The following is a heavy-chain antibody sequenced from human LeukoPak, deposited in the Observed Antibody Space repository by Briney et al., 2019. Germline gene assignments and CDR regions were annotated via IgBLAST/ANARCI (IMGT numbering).Heavy chain of an antibody. V-gene: IGHV3-73*01. CDR1: GFTFSGSA. J-gene: IGHJ4*02. CDR2: IRSKANSYAT. CDR3: TRHITAAGY. D-gene: IGHD6-13*01. Sequence: GWSLRLSCAASGFTFSGSAMHWVRQASGKGLEWVGRIRSKANSYATAYAASVKGRFTISRDDSENTAYLQMNSLKTEDTAVYYCTRHITAAGYWGQGTLVTVSS.